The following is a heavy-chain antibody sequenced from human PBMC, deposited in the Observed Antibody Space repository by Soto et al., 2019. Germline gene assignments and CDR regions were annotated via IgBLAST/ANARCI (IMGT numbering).Heavy chain of an antibody. D-gene: IGHD5-12*01. V-gene: IGHV3-21*01. CDR1: GFTFSSYS. CDR3: ARDIGSGYEWDAFDI. J-gene: IGHJ3*02. Sequence: PGGSLRLSCAASGFTFSSYSMNWVRQAPGKGLEWVSSISSSSSYIYYADSVKGRFTISRDNAKNSLYLQMNSLRAEDTAVYYCARDIGSGYEWDAFDIWGQGTMVTVSS. CDR2: ISSSSSYI.